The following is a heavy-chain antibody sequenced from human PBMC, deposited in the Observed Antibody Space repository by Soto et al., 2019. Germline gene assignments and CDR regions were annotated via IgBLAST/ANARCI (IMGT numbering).Heavy chain of an antibody. Sequence: QVQLVESGGGVVQPGRSLRLSCAASGFTFSSYGMHWVRQAPGKGLEWVAVISYDGSNKYYADYVKGRFTISRDNSKNTLYLQMNSLRAEDTAVYYCAKVSDDYGDFSFDYWGQGTLVTVSS. V-gene: IGHV3-30*18. CDR3: AKVSDDYGDFSFDY. CDR2: ISYDGSNK. CDR1: GFTFSSYG. D-gene: IGHD4-17*01. J-gene: IGHJ4*02.